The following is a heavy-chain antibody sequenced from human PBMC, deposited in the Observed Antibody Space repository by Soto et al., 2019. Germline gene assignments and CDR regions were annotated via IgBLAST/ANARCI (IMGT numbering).Heavy chain of an antibody. V-gene: IGHV4-34*01. CDR1: GGSFSGYY. Sequence: SETLSLTCAVYGGSFSGYYWSWIRQPPGKGLEWIGEINHSGSTNYNPSLKSRVTISVDTSKNQFSLKLSSVTAADTAVYYCARHTYCSSTSCPVDYWGQGTLVTVSS. J-gene: IGHJ4*02. CDR3: ARHTYCSSTSCPVDY. D-gene: IGHD2-2*01. CDR2: INHSGST.